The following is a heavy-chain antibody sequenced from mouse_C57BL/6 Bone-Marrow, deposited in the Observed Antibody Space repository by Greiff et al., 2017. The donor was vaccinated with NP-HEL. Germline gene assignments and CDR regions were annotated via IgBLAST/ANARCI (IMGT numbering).Heavy chain of an antibody. CDR1: GYTFTSYT. J-gene: IGHJ4*01. Sequence: QVQLQQSGAELARPGASVKMSCKASGYTFTSYTMHWVKQRPGQGLEWIGYINPSSGYTKYNQKFKDKATLTADKSSSTAYMQLSSLTSEDCAVYYCARSYYYAFYYAMDYWGQGTSVTVSS. CDR3: ARSYYYAFYYAMDY. V-gene: IGHV1-4*01. D-gene: IGHD1-1*01. CDR2: INPSSGYT.